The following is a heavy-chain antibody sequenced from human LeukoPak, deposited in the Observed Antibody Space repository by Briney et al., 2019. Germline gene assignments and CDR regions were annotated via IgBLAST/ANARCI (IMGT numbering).Heavy chain of an antibody. Sequence: GGSLRLSCAASGFTFTNYAMSWVRQAPGKGPEWVSAIRGSGGSTYYADSVKGRFTISRDNSKNTLYLQMSSLRAEDTAVYYCAKNYYDSSGYGFDFWGQGTLVTVSS. J-gene: IGHJ4*02. CDR3: AKNYYDSSGYGFDF. CDR1: GFTFTNYA. CDR2: IRGSGGST. V-gene: IGHV3-23*01. D-gene: IGHD3-22*01.